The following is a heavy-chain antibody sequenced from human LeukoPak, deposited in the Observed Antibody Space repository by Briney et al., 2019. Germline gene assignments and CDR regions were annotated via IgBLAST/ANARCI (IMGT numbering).Heavy chain of an antibody. J-gene: IGHJ4*02. CDR2: IRYDGSNK. D-gene: IGHD6-19*01. CDR3: AKDRWGAVASFDY. V-gene: IGHV3-30*02. Sequence: GSLRLSCAASGFTFSSYGMHWVRQAPGKGLEWVAFIRYDGSNKYYADSVKGRFTISRDNSKNMLYLQMNSLGTEDTAVYYCAKDRWGAVASFDYWGQGTLVTVSS. CDR1: GFTFSSYG.